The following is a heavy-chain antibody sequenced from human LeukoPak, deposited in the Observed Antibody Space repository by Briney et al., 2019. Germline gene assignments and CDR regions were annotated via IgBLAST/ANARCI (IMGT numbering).Heavy chain of an antibody. V-gene: IGHV4-4*07. CDR2: IYTSGST. D-gene: IGHD2-15*01. J-gene: IGHJ5*02. Sequence: KTSETLALTCTVSGGSISSYYWSWIRQAAGKGLEWIGRIYTSGSTNYNPSLKSRVTMSVDTSKNQFSLKLSSVTAADTAVDYCARVEGGRAKGWWFDPWGQGTLVTVSS. CDR3: ARVEGGRAKGWWFDP. CDR1: GGSISSYY.